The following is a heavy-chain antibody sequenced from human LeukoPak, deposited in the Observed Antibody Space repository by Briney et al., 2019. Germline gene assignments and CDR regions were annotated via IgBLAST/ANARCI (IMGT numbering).Heavy chain of an antibody. Sequence: PGGSLRLSCAVSGFTFSTYWMSWVRQAPGKGLEWVANIKQDGSEKYYVDSVKGRFTISRDNAKNTLYLQMNSLTAEDTAVYYCVRSMSGRNDFWGQGTVVSVSS. CDR1: GFTFSTYW. CDR2: IKQDGSEK. J-gene: IGHJ4*02. CDR3: VRSMSGRNDF. V-gene: IGHV3-7*02. D-gene: IGHD3-3*01.